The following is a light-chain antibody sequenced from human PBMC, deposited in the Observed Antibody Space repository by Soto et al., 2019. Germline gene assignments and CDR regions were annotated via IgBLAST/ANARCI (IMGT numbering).Light chain of an antibody. CDR2: AAS. J-gene: IGKJ5*01. CDR3: QQYAEPPIT. Sequence: EIVLTQSPGTLSLSPGEGTTLSCTASHLVKKNYLAWYQQKAGQAPRLLIYAASARATGIPDRFSGRGSGTDFTLTISRLEPEDVAVFYCQQYAEPPITFGQGTRLEIK. V-gene: IGKV3-20*01. CDR1: HLVKKNY.